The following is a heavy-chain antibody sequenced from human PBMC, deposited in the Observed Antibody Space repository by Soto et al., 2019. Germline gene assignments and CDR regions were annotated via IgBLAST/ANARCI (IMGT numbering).Heavy chain of an antibody. D-gene: IGHD6-13*01. CDR3: VKQHNRNNYYGMDV. CDR1: GFTFSSYG. CDR2: ISYDGSNK. V-gene: IGHV3-30*18. Sequence: GGSLRLSCAASGFTFSSYGMHWVRQAPGKGLEWVAVISYDGSNKYYADSVKGRFTISRDNSKNTLYLQMNSLRAEDTAVYYCVKQHNRNNYYGMDVWGHGTTVTVSS. J-gene: IGHJ6*02.